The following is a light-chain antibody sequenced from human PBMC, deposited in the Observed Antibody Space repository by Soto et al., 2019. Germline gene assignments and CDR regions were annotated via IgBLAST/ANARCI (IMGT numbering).Light chain of an antibody. V-gene: IGKV1-5*01. CDR2: DAS. CDR1: QSISRW. Sequence: DIQMTQSPSTLSASVGDRVTITCRASQSISRWLALYQQKPGKAPKLLIYDASSLQRGVPSRFSGSGSGTEFTLTISSLQPDDFATYYCQQYNSHSGEFGQGTKVDI. CDR3: QQYNSHSGE. J-gene: IGKJ1*01.